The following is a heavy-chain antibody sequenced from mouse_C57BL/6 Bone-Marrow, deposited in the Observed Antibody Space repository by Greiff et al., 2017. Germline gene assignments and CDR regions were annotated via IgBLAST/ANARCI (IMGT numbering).Heavy chain of an antibody. D-gene: IGHD2-2*01. V-gene: IGHV1-59*01. CDR1: GYTFTSYW. CDR3: ARDYGCDY. Sequence: QVHVKQPGAELVRPGTSVKLSCKASGYTFTSYWMHWVKQRPGQGLEWIGVIDPSDSYTNYNQKFKGKATLTVDTSSSTAYMQLSSLTSEDSAVYYCARDYGCDYWGQGTTLTVSS. CDR2: IDPSDSYT. J-gene: IGHJ2*01.